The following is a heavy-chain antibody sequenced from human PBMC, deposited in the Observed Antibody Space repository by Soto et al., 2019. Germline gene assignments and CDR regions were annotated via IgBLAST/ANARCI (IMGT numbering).Heavy chain of an antibody. CDR1: GYTFTSYY. J-gene: IGHJ6*02. CDR2: INPSGGST. V-gene: IGHV1-46*01. D-gene: IGHD3-3*01. CDR3: APPPFFGGGSPRGMAV. Sequence: QVQLVQSGAEVKKPGASVKVSCKASGYTFTSYYMHWVRQAPGQGLEWMGIINPSGGSTSYAQKYEGSSTITGDPSTSTVNVALSGGGSEDRGVFFWAPPPFFGGGSPRGMAVGGQGTTVTLS.